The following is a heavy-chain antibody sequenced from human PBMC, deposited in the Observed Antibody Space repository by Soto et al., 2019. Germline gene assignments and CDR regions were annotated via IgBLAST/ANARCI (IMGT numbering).Heavy chain of an antibody. CDR3: AQLCSSTSCQDAFDI. J-gene: IGHJ3*02. V-gene: IGHV3-9*01. D-gene: IGHD2-2*01. CDR1: GFTFDDYA. Sequence: EVQLVESGGGLVQPGRSLRLSCAASGFTFDDYAMHWVRQAPGKGLEWVSGISWNSGSIGYADSVKGRFTISRDNAKNSLYLQMNSLRAEDTALYYCAQLCSSTSCQDAFDIWGQGTMVTVSS. CDR2: ISWNSGSI.